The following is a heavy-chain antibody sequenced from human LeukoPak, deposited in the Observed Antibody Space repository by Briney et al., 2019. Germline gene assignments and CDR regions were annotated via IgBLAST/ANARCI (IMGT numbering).Heavy chain of an antibody. CDR2: ISSSSSYI. CDR3: ARGGSGWYYYYYGMDV. J-gene: IGHJ6*02. Sequence: GGSLRLSCAASGFTFSSYSMNWVRQAPGKGLEWVSSISSSSSYIYYADSVKGRFTISRDNAKNSLYLQMNSLKTEDTAVYYCARGGSGWYYYYYGMDVWGQGTTVTVSS. V-gene: IGHV3-21*04. D-gene: IGHD6-19*01. CDR1: GFTFSSYS.